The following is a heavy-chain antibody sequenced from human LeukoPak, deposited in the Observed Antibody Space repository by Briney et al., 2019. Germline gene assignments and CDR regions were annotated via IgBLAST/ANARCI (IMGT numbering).Heavy chain of an antibody. Sequence: GGSLRLSCAASGFTFSSYSMNWVRQAPGKGLEWVSSISSSSSYIYYADSVKGRFTISRDNAKNSLYLQMNSLRAEDTAVYYCASGIRGIAAAGNGYWGQGTLVTVSS. J-gene: IGHJ4*02. D-gene: IGHD6-13*01. CDR1: GFTFSSYS. CDR2: ISSSSSYI. V-gene: IGHV3-21*01. CDR3: ASGIRGIAAAGNGY.